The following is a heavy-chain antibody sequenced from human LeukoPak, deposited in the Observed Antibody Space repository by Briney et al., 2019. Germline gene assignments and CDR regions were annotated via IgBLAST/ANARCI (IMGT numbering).Heavy chain of an antibody. J-gene: IGHJ6*01. Sequence: GGSLRLSCAASGFTFSSYAMSCVRRARGEGLDFVSVISGSGGSIKYADYVKGRFTISRDNSKHTIYMQMNRLRAADTAVYYCENRSPTMGYSMDVWGQGTTVTVSS. V-gene: IGHV3-23*01. CDR2: ISGSGGSI. D-gene: IGHD3-10*01. CDR1: GFTFSSYA. CDR3: ENRSPTMGYSMDV.